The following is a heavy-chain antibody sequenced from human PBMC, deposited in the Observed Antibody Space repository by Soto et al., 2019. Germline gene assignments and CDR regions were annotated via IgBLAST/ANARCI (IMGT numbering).Heavy chain of an antibody. CDR1: GGSITSPNW. D-gene: IGHD2-2*01. V-gene: IGHV4-4*02. Sequence: PSETLSLTCAVSGGSITSPNWWGWVRQTPGKGLEWIGEIFHSETTNYNPSLKSRVTISIDKFKNQFSLRLTFVTAADTAMYYCTRSTTLSRRIFFDSWGQGALVTVSS. CDR3: TRSTTLSRRIFFDS. J-gene: IGHJ4*02. CDR2: IFHSETT.